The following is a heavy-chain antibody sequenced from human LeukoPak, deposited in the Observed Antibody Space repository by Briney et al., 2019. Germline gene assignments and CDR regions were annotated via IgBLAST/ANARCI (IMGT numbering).Heavy chain of an antibody. Sequence: GGSLRLSCAASGFTFSSYWMHWVRQAPGNGLVWVSHISGDGSRTSYADSVKGRFTISRDNAKNTLYLQMNSLRDEDTAVYYCARDRGYCIDCWGQGTLVAVSS. CDR2: ISGDGSRT. J-gene: IGHJ4*02. V-gene: IGHV3-74*01. CDR1: GFTFSSYW. D-gene: IGHD2-15*01. CDR3: ARDRGYCIDC.